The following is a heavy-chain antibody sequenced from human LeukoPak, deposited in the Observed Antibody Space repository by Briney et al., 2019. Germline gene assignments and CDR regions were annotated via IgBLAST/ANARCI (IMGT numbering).Heavy chain of an antibody. CDR3: ARGPLLTHRRYFDF. V-gene: IGHV4-34*01. D-gene: IGHD3-9*01. CDR1: GGSFSGYY. Sequence: SETLSLTCAVYGGSFSGYYWTWIRQSPEKGLEWVGEINHSGSTSYNPSLKSQVTISVDTSKNQFSLKLTSVTAADTAVYYCARGPLLTHRRYFDFWGQGTLVTVSS. J-gene: IGHJ4*02. CDR2: INHSGST.